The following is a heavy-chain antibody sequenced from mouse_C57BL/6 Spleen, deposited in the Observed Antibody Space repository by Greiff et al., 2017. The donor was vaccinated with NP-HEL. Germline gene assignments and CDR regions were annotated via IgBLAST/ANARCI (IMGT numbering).Heavy chain of an antibody. CDR1: GFNIKNTY. CDR2: IDPANGNT. J-gene: IGHJ2*01. V-gene: IGHV14-3*01. D-gene: IGHD1-1*01. Sequence: EVQLVESVAELVRPGASVKLSCTASGFNIKNTYMHWVKQRPEQGLEWIGRIDPANGNTKYAPKFQGKATITADTSSNTAYLQLSSLTSEDTAIYYCARCPNYSGSSYAYFDYWGQGTTLTVSS. CDR3: ARCPNYSGSSYAYFDY.